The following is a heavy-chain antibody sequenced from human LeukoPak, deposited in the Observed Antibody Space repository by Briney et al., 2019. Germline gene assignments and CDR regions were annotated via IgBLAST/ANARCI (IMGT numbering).Heavy chain of an antibody. Sequence: ASVKVSCKASGGTFSSYVISWVRQAPGQGLEWMGGIIPIFGTANYAQKFQGRVTITTDESTSTAYMELSSLRSEDTAVYYCARERWSGSVLDYWGQGTLVTVSS. CDR1: GGTFSSYV. V-gene: IGHV1-69*05. J-gene: IGHJ4*02. CDR3: ARERWSGSVLDY. CDR2: IIPIFGTA. D-gene: IGHD3-3*01.